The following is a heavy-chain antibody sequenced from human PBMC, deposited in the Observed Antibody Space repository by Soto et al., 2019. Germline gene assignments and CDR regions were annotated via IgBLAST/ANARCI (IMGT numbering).Heavy chain of an antibody. CDR3: ASDGVAGMSCFDP. CDR1: GYTFTSYG. CDR2: ISAYNGNT. D-gene: IGHD6-19*01. J-gene: IGHJ5*02. Sequence: ASVKLSCKASGYTFTSYGISWVRQAPGQGLEWMGWISAYNGNTNYAQKLQGRVTMTTDASTSTAYMELRSLRSDDTAVYHSASDGVAGMSCFDPWGQGTLVTVSP. V-gene: IGHV1-18*01.